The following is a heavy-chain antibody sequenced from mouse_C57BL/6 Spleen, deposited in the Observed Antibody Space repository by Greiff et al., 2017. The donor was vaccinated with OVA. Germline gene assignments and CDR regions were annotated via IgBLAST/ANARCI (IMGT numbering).Heavy chain of an antibody. D-gene: IGHD2-2*01. CDR3: ARHLSTMVTTPSYYFDY. J-gene: IGHJ2*01. CDR2: ISSGGSYT. CDR1: GFTFSSYG. Sequence: EVQGVESGGDLVKPGGSLKLSCAASGFTFSSYGMSWVSQTPDKRLEWVATISSGGSYTYYPDSVKGRFTISRDNAKNTLYLQMSSLKSEDTAMYYCARHLSTMVTTPSYYFDYWGQGTTLTVSS. V-gene: IGHV5-6*01.